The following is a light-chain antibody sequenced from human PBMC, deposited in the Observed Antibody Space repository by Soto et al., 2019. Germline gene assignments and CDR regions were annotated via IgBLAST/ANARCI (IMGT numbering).Light chain of an antibody. V-gene: IGKV3-15*01. Sequence: EIVMQLTPSTLTLSPGEGATLFCRASQSVSSTLAWYQQKPGQAPRLLIYAASTRATGFPARFSGSGSGTEFTLTISSLQSEDFAVYYCQQYKDWPLTSAGRAKVDIK. J-gene: IGKJ4*01. CDR2: AAS. CDR1: QSVSST. CDR3: QQYKDWPLT.